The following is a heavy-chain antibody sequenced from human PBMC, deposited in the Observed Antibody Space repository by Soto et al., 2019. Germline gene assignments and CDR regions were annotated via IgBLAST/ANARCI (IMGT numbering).Heavy chain of an antibody. CDR3: ARRSTPQPATISRTSIFDY. CDR2: IYYSGST. CDR1: GGSISSSSYY. V-gene: IGHV4-39*01. Sequence: QLQLQESGPGLVKPSETLSLTCTVSGGSISSSSYYWGWIRQPPGKALEWIGSIYYSGSTYYNPSRNSRVTISLDTSKNPFSLKLSSVTAADTAVYYCARRSTPQPATISRTSIFDYWGQGSLVTVSS. D-gene: IGHD2-2*01. J-gene: IGHJ4*02.